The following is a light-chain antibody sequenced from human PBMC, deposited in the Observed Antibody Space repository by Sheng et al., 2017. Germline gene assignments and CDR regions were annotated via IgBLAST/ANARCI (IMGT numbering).Light chain of an antibody. CDR2: DAS. CDR1: QDISNY. V-gene: IGKV1-33*01. Sequence: DIQMTQSPSSLSASVRDKVTITCQASQDISNYLNWYQQKPVKAPKLLIYDASNLETGVPSRFSGSGSGTDFTFTISSLQPEDIATYYCQQYDNLPLYTFGQGTKLEIK. CDR3: QQYDNLPLYT. J-gene: IGKJ2*01.